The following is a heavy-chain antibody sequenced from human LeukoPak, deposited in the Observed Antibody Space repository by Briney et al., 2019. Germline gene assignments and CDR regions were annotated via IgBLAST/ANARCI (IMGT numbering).Heavy chain of an antibody. CDR1: GGSITSYY. Sequence: SETLSLTCTVSGGSITSYYWSWIRQPPGKGLEWIGYMYYSGSTNYNPSLKSRVTISVDTSKNQFSLKLSSVTAADAAVYYCARQPPRVYYFDYWGQGTLVTVSS. J-gene: IGHJ4*02. CDR2: MYYSGST. CDR3: ARQPPRVYYFDY. V-gene: IGHV4-59*08.